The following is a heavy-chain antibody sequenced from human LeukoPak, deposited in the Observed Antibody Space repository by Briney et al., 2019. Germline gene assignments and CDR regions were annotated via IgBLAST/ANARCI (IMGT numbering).Heavy chain of an antibody. Sequence: PGGSLRLPCAASGFTFSSYAMSWVRQAPGKGLEWVSAISGSGGSTYYADSVKGRFTISRDNSKNTLYLQMNSLRAEDTAVYYCAKRSSSSYYYYYGMDVWGQGTTVTVSS. CDR1: GFTFSSYA. CDR2: ISGSGGST. D-gene: IGHD6-6*01. CDR3: AKRSSSSYYYYYGMDV. V-gene: IGHV3-23*01. J-gene: IGHJ6*02.